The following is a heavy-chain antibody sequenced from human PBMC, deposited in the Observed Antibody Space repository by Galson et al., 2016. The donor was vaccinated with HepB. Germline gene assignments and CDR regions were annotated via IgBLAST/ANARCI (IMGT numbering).Heavy chain of an antibody. CDR2: ISGSHNA. D-gene: IGHD2-21*02. CDR1: GFTFGAFA. Sequence: SLRLSCAASGFTFGAFALTWVRQAPGKGLEWVSGISGSHNAYYADSVKGRFTVSRDNLRSTLYLQMNTLTVEDTAVYYCAKVDCGDCLTGFGPWGQGTLVSVSS. CDR3: AKVDCGDCLTGFGP. V-gene: IGHV3-23*01. J-gene: IGHJ5*02.